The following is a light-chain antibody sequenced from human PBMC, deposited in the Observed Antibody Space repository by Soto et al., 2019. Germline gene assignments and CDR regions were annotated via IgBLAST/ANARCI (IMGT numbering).Light chain of an antibody. Sequence: LTQPASVSGSPGQSITISCTGTSSDVGGYNYVSWYQQHPGKAPKLILYDVNNRPSGVSDRFSGFKSGNTASLTISGLQVEDEADYYCSSYTSSTTDVFGTGTKVTVL. CDR2: DVN. CDR3: SSYTSSTTDV. J-gene: IGLJ1*01. CDR1: SSDVGGYNY. V-gene: IGLV2-14*01.